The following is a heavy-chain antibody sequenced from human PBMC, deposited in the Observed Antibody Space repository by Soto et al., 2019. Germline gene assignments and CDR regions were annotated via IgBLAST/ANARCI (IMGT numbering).Heavy chain of an antibody. D-gene: IGHD2-15*01. V-gene: IGHV4-34*01. CDR1: GGSFSGYY. CDR3: AREALYCSGGSCWYYYYYYGMDV. Sequence: PSETLSLTCAVYGGSFSGYYWSWIRQPPGKGLEWIGEINHSGSTNYNPSLKSRVTISVDTSKNQFSLKLSSVTAADTAVYYCAREALYCSGGSCWYYYYYYGMDVWGQGTTVPVSS. J-gene: IGHJ6*02. CDR2: INHSGST.